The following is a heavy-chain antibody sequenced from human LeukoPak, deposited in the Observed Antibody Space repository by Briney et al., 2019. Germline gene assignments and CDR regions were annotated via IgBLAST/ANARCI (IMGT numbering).Heavy chain of an antibody. V-gene: IGHV5-51*04. Sequence: GESLKISCKGSGYSFTSYWIGWVRQMPGKGLEWIGIIEPVDSDTRYSPPFQGQVTISDDKPINTSYLQWSSLKASTTPMYYCASDLVSGADGYTPPYYFDYWGQGTMVTVSS. CDR3: ASDLVSGADGYTPPYYFDY. D-gene: IGHD5-24*01. J-gene: IGHJ4*02. CDR1: GYSFTSYW. CDR2: IEPVDSDT.